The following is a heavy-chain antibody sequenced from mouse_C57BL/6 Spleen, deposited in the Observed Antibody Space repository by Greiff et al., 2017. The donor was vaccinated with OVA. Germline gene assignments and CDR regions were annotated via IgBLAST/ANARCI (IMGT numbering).Heavy chain of an antibody. CDR1: GYSFTDYN. CDR2: INPNYGTT. CDR3: ARYTTVVATDYAMDY. Sequence: VQLQQSGTELVKPGASVKISCKASGYSFTDYNMNWVKQSNGKSLEWIGVINPNYGTTSYNQKFKGKATLTVDQSSSTAYMQINSLTSEDSAVYYCARYTTVVATDYAMDYWGQGTSVTVSS. D-gene: IGHD1-1*01. V-gene: IGHV1-39*01. J-gene: IGHJ4*01.